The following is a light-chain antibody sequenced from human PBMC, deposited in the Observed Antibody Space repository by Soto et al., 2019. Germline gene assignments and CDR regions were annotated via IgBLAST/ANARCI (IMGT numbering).Light chain of an antibody. CDR2: EVC. Sequence: SVLTQPASMSGSPGQSNTISRTGNSREVRSYNYLSLYKQYLGKAPNVIIFEVCKRPSDVSNRFSGCKSGDTDSLTISGLQAEDEADYYCSLYTNDTTIVYRTGTKVTDL. CDR1: SREVRSYNY. CDR3: SLYTNDTTIV. J-gene: IGLJ1*01. V-gene: IGLV2-14*01.